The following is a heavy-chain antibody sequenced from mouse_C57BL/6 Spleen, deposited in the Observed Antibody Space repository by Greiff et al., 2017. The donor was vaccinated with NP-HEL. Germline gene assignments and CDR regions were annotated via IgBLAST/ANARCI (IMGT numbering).Heavy chain of an antibody. CDR2: INPSTGGT. Sequence: VQLKESGPELVKPGASVKISCKASGYSFTGYYMNWVKQSPDKSLEWIGEINPSTGGTTYNQKFKAKATLTVDKSSSTAYMQLKSLTSEDSAVYYCARSSVQFAYWGQGTLVTVSA. CDR3: ARSSVQFAY. CDR1: GYSFTGYY. J-gene: IGHJ3*01. V-gene: IGHV1-42*01.